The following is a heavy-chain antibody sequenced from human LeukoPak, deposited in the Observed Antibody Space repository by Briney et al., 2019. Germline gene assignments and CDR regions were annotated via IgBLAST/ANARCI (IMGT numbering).Heavy chain of an antibody. CDR2: IRGSGDST. V-gene: IGHV3-23*01. D-gene: IGHD6-19*01. J-gene: IGHJ4*02. CDR1: GFTFSNYA. Sequence: GGSLRLSCAASGFTFSNYAMGWVRQAPGKGLEWVSAIRGSGDSTYYADSVKGRFTISRDNSENTLYLQMNSLRAEDTAVYYCAKGPGGGAVATEVWGQGTLVTVSS. CDR3: AKGPGGGAVATEV.